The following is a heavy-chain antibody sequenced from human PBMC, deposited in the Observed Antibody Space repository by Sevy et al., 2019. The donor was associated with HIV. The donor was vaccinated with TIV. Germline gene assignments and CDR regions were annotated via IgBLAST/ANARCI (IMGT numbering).Heavy chain of an antibody. V-gene: IGHV3-23*01. CDR2: ISGSGGST. CDR1: GFTFSSYA. CDR3: AKDMYYYDSSDENY. Sequence: GGSLRLSCAASGFTFSSYAMSWVRQAPGKGLEWVSAISGSGGSTYYADSVKGRFTISRDNSKNTLYLQMNSLRAEDTAVYYCAKDMYYYDSSDENYWGQGTLVTVSS. D-gene: IGHD3-22*01. J-gene: IGHJ4*02.